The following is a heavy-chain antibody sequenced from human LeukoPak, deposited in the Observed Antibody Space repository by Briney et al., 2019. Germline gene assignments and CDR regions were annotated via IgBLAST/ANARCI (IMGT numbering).Heavy chain of an antibody. J-gene: IGHJ6*02. CDR3: AKQTYYYDSSGYYERNYYYYGMDV. D-gene: IGHD3-22*01. Sequence: GESLKISCKGSGYSFTSYWIGWVRQMPGKGLEWMGIIYPGDSDTRYSPSFPGQVTISADKSISTTYLQWSSLKASDTAMYYCAKQTYYYDSSGYYERNYYYYGMDVWGQGTTVTVSS. V-gene: IGHV5-51*01. CDR2: IYPGDSDT. CDR1: GYSFTSYW.